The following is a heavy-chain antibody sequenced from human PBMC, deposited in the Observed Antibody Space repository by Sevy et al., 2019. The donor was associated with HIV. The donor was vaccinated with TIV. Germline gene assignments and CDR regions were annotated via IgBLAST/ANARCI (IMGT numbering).Heavy chain of an antibody. D-gene: IGHD6-19*01. CDR1: GFSFSSYG. V-gene: IGHV3-33*01. CDR3: ARPRSGWHQYSYGLDV. CDR2: IRADGNNK. Sequence: GGSLRLSCVASGFSFSSYGMHWVRQAPGKGLEWVAVIRADGNNKYYEDSVKGRFIISRDNSKNTLYLQMISLRAEDTAVYYCARPRSGWHQYSYGLDVWGQGTTVTVST. J-gene: IGHJ6*01.